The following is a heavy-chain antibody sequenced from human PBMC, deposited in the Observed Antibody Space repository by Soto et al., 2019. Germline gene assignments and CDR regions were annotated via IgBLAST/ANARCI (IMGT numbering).Heavy chain of an antibody. CDR1: GDSISSNNNY. CDR3: ASGLVTTLHF. Sequence: SETLSLTCTVSGDSISSNNNYWSWIRQPPGEGLEWIGFISYSGTTSYSPSLKSRVAISLDTSKNQFSLSLSSVTAADTAVYYCASGLVTTLHFWGQGTLVTVSS. J-gene: IGHJ4*02. CDR2: ISYSGTT. D-gene: IGHD4-17*01. V-gene: IGHV4-30-4*01.